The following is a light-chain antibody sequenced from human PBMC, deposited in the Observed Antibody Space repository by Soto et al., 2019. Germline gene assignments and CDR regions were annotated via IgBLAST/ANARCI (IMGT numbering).Light chain of an antibody. V-gene: IGLV2-8*01. CDR3: SSYAGSSNG. J-gene: IGLJ1*01. Sequence: QSALTQLPSVSGSPGQSVSISCTGASSDGGGYNYVSWYHQHPGKAPKLMIYEVNKRPSGVPDRYSGSTSGNTASLTVSELQAEDEADYYCSSYAGSSNGFGTGTKVTVL. CDR1: SSDGGGYNY. CDR2: EVN.